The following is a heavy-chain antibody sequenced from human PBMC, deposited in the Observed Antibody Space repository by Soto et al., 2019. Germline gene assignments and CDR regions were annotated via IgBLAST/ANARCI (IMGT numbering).Heavy chain of an antibody. D-gene: IGHD2-8*01. Sequence: ASVKVSCKASGYTFTSYYIHWVRQATGQGLEWMGIINPGGGSASHPQKLQGRATMTRDTSTSTVYMELSSLRSEDTAVYYCARGNEAEYFQHWGQGTLVTVSS. CDR1: GYTFTSYY. CDR2: INPGGGSA. J-gene: IGHJ1*01. V-gene: IGHV1-46*01. CDR3: ARGNEAEYFQH.